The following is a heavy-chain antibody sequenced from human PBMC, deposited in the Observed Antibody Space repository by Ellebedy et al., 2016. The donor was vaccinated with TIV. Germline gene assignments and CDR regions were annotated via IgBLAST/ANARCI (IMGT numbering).Heavy chain of an antibody. V-gene: IGHV3-7*03. D-gene: IGHD4-11*01. CDR1: GFTFSSHW. CDR2: INQDATVK. CDR3: ARVDYIDEGLAY. J-gene: IGHJ4*02. Sequence: GGSLRLXXETSGFTFSSHWMTWVRQAPGKGLEWVANINQDATVKKYMGSVKGRFTISRDNAKNSLYLQMNSLRDEDTAVYHCARVDYIDEGLAYWGQGTLATVSP.